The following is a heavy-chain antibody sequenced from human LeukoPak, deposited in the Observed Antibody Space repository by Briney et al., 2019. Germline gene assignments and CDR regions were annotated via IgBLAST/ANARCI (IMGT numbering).Heavy chain of an antibody. CDR2: INHSRST. D-gene: IGHD3-3*01. Sequence: WIGEINHSRSTNYNPSLKSRVTISVDTSKNQFSLKLSSVTAADTAVYYCASRWSGYYPFDYWGQGTLVTVSS. J-gene: IGHJ4*02. V-gene: IGHV4-34*01. CDR3: ASRWSGYYPFDY.